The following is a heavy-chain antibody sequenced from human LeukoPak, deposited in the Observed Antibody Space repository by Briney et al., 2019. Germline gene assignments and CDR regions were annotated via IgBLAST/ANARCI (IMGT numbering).Heavy chain of an antibody. CDR2: TNPAGTTT. V-gene: IGHV3-74*01. J-gene: IGHJ4*02. CDR3: VRAVASNYGNFDY. Sequence: PGGSLRLSCAASEFTFSTYWMHWVRPAPGKGLEWLSRTNPAGTTTYYADSVKGRFTISRDNAKQTLSLQMNSLRAEDSALYYCVRAVASNYGNFDYWGQGTRVTVSS. CDR1: EFTFSTYW. D-gene: IGHD3-10*01.